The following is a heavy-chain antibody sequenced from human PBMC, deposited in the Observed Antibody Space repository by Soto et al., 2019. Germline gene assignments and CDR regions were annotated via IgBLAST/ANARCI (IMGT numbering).Heavy chain of an antibody. V-gene: IGHV4-31*01. CDR2: IYYSGSN. CDR1: GGSISSGGYY. J-gene: IGHJ5*02. Sequence: QVQLQASGPGLVKPSQTLSLTYTGSGGSISSGGYYWSWIRQHPGKGLECVGYIYYSGSNYYNPSLKCQVTISVAPSKNRLTLKLTSVSAADTAVSSCAGGVNPWGQGTLVTVSS. CDR3: AGGVNP. D-gene: IGHD2-21*01.